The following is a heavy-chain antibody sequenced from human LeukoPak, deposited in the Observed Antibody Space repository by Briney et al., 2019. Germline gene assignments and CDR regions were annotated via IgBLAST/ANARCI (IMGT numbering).Heavy chain of an antibody. CDR3: ARDGMKWQQLSTGAFDY. CDR1: GFTFSSYP. J-gene: IGHJ4*02. V-gene: IGHV3-30-3*01. Sequence: GGSLRLSCAASGFTFSSYPMHWVRQAPGKGLEWVAVILYDGSNKYYADSVKGRFTISRDNSKNTLYLQMNSLRAEDTAVYYCARDGMKWQQLSTGAFDYWGQGTLVTVSS. CDR2: ILYDGSNK. D-gene: IGHD6-13*01.